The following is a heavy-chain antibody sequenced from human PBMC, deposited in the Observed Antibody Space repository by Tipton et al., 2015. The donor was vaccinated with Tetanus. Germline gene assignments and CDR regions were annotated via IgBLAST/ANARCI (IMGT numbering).Heavy chain of an antibody. J-gene: IGHJ4*02. Sequence: LRLSCTVSGGSISSYYWSWIRQPPGKGLEWIGYIYYSGSTNYNPSLKSRVTISVDTSKNQFSLKLSSVTAADTAVYYCTSLPVAGQEGFDYWGQGTLVTVSS. D-gene: IGHD6-19*01. V-gene: IGHV4-59*01. CDR1: GGSISSYY. CDR3: TSLPVAGQEGFDY. CDR2: IYYSGST.